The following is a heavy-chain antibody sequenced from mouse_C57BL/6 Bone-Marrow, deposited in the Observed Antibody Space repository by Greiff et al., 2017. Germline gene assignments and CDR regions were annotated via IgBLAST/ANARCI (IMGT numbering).Heavy chain of an antibody. J-gene: IGHJ1*03. CDR1: GYTFTDYY. V-gene: IGHV1-26*01. CDR2: INPNNGGT. Sequence: EVQLQQSGPELVKPGASVKISCKASGYTFTDYYMNWVKQSHGKSLEWIGDINPNNGGTSYNQKFKGKATLTVDKSSSTAYMELRSLTSEDSAVYYCARLITTVVYWYFDVWGTGTTVTGSS. D-gene: IGHD1-1*01. CDR3: ARLITTVVYWYFDV.